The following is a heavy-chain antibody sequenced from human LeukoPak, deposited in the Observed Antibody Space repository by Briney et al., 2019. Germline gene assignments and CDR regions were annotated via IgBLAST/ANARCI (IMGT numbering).Heavy chain of an antibody. CDR3: ARAGDSSGYYYYYGMDV. V-gene: IGHV1-69*13. Sequence: GASVKVSCKASGGTFSSYAISWVRQAPGQGLEWMGGIIPIFSTANYAQKFQGRVTITADESTSTAYMELSSLRSEDTAVYYCARAGDSSGYYYYYGMDVWGQGTTVTVSS. J-gene: IGHJ6*02. D-gene: IGHD3-22*01. CDR2: IIPIFSTA. CDR1: GGTFSSYA.